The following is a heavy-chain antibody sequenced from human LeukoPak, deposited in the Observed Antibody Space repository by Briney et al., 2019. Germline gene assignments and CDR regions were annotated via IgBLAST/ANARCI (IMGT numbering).Heavy chain of an antibody. J-gene: IGHJ5*02. CDR3: ARVAHETIFGDGWFDP. V-gene: IGHV1-2*02. D-gene: IGHD3-3*01. CDR1: GYTFTDYY. CDR2: INPKSGGT. Sequence: VASVKVSCKASGYTFTDYYVHWVRQAPGQGLEWMGWINPKSGGTNYAQNFQGRVTMTRDTSITTAYMELNRLTSDDMAVYYCARVAHETIFGDGWFDPWGQGTLVTVSS.